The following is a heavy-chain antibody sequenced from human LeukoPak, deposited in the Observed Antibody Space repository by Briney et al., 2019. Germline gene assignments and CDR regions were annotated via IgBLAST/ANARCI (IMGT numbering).Heavy chain of an antibody. CDR2: INTDGSSL. CDR1: GFTFSNYW. J-gene: IGHJ6*03. Sequence: GGSLRLSCAASGFTFSNYWMHWVRQVPGEGLVWVSRINTDGSSLNYADSVKGRFNISRDNAKNTLYLHMSSLRAEDSAVYYCARDMGGIVGFYYFYMDVWGKGTTVTVSS. V-gene: IGHV3-74*01. CDR3: ARDMGGIVGFYYFYMDV. D-gene: IGHD3-16*02.